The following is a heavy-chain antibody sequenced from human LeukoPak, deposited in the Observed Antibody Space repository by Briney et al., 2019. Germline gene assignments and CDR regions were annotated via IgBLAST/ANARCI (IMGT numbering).Heavy chain of an antibody. CDR3: ATDGGPFDN. J-gene: IGHJ4*02. V-gene: IGHV3-7*01. Sequence: GGSLRLSCAASGVPISGYWMSWVRQAPGKGPEWVANIKQDASEIYYVGSVKGRFTISRDNAKNSVFLQMNSLRAEDTAVYYCATDGGPFDNWGQGILVTVSS. D-gene: IGHD3-10*01. CDR1: GVPISGYW. CDR2: IKQDASEI.